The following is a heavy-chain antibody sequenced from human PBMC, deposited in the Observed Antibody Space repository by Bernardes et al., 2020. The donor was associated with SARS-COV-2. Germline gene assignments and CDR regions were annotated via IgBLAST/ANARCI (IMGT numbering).Heavy chain of an antibody. Sequence: GGSLRLSCAASGFTLRNHWMYWVRQASGKGLVWVARIDADGTTANYADSVKGRFTVSRDNGKSTLYLQMDTLRPEDTAVYYCARADGGSYSFAYWGQGILVTVSS. CDR3: ARADGGSYSFAY. V-gene: IGHV3-74*01. CDR2: IDADGTTA. J-gene: IGHJ4*02. D-gene: IGHD1-26*01. CDR1: GFTLRNHW.